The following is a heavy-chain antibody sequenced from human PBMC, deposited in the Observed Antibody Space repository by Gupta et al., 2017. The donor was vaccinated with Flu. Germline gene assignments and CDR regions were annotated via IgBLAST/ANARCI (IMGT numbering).Heavy chain of an antibody. CDR3: ATGPGTATTRLNSYYYGMDV. CDR1: GYTLTELS. D-gene: IGHD5-18*01. CDR2: FDPEDGET. Sequence: QVQLVQSGAEVKKPGASVKVSCKVSGYTLTELSMPWVRQAPGKGLEWMGGFDPEDGETIYAQKFQGRVTMTEDTSTDTAYMELSSLRSEDTAVYYCATGPGTATTRLNSYYYGMDVWGQGTTVTVSS. V-gene: IGHV1-24*01. J-gene: IGHJ6*02.